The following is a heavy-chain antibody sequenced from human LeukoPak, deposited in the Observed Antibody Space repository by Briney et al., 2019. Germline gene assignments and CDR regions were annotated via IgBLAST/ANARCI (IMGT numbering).Heavy chain of an antibody. D-gene: IGHD1-26*01. CDR2: ISTSSSYI. V-gene: IGHV3-21*01. J-gene: IGHJ4*02. Sequence: GGSLRLSCAASGFTFSSYSMNWVRQAPGKGLEWVSSISTSSSYIHYADSVKGRFTISRDNAKNSLYLQMNSLRAEDTAVYYCARKTSGSYGYFDYWGQGTLVTASS. CDR3: ARKTSGSYGYFDY. CDR1: GFTFSSYS.